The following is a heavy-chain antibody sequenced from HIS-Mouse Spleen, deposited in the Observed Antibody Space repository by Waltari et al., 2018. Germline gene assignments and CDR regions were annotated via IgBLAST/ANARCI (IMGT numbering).Heavy chain of an antibody. CDR3: ARSPYYDFWSGYSDNWFDP. D-gene: IGHD3-3*01. V-gene: IGHV4-31*03. Sequence: QVQLQESGPGLVKPSQTLSLTCTVSGGPIRSGGYYSSWLRHHPGTGLEWIGYIYYSGSTYYNPSLKSRVTISVDTSKNQFSLKLSSVTAADTAVYYCARSPYYDFWSGYSDNWFDPWGQGTLVTVSS. J-gene: IGHJ5*02. CDR1: GGPIRSGGYY. CDR2: IYYSGST.